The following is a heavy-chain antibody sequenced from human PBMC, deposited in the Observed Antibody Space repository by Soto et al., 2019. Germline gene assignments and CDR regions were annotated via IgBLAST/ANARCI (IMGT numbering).Heavy chain of an antibody. CDR2: IYYSGST. CDR3: ARDRLANWFDP. CDR1: GGSISSYY. D-gene: IGHD3-9*01. V-gene: IGHV4-59*01. Sequence: PSETLSLTCTVSGGSISSYYWNWIRQPPGKGLEWIGYIYYSGSTKYNPSLKSRVTISVDTSKNQFSLKLSSVTAADTAAYYCARDRLANWFDPWGQGTLVTVSS. J-gene: IGHJ5*02.